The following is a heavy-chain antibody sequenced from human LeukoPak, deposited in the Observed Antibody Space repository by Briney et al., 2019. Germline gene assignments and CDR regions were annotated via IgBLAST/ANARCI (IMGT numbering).Heavy chain of an antibody. CDR1: GFTFGSDW. CDR2: INSDGSST. CDR3: ARDRGYQIDY. V-gene: IGHV3-74*01. J-gene: IGHJ4*02. Sequence: TGGSLRLSCAASGFTFGSDWMHWVRQAPGKGLVWVSRINSDGSSTNYADSVKGRFTISRDNAKNTLYLQINSLGPEDTAVYYCARDRGYQIDYWGQGTLVTVSS. D-gene: IGHD3-22*01.